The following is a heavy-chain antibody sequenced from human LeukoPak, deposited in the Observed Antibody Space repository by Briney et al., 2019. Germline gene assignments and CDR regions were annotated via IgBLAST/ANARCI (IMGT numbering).Heavy chain of an antibody. CDR2: ISSSGSTI. CDR3: ARALSYSSGWYSLSFDY. J-gene: IGHJ4*02. D-gene: IGHD6-19*01. V-gene: IGHV3-11*01. Sequence: GSLRLSCAASGFTFSDYYMSWIRQAPGKGLEWVSYISSSGSTIYYADSVKGRFTISRDNAKNSLYLQMNSLRAEDTAVYYCARALSYSSGWYSLSFDYWGQGTLVTVSS. CDR1: GFTFSDYY.